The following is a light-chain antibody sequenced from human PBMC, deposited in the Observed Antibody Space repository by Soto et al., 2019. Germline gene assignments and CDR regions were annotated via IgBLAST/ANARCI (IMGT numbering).Light chain of an antibody. V-gene: IGKV1-39*01. CDR3: QQSYDTPLT. Sequence: DIQLTQSPSFLSASVGDRVTITCRASQAISNYLNWYQQRPGTAPKLLIYAASTLQSGVPSRFSGSGSETDFTLTISSLQPEDVATYYCQQSYDTPLTFGGGTKVDIK. CDR2: AAS. J-gene: IGKJ4*01. CDR1: QAISNY.